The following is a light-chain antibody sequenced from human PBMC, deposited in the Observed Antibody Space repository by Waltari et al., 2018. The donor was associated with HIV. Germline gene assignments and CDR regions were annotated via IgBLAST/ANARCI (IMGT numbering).Light chain of an antibody. Sequence: QSALTQPASVSGSPGQSITISCDVYGYESVSWYQHHPGKAPTFIIYEATNRPSGLSNRFSGSKSGNMATLTISRLQPEDEAVYFCTSYVSSASPVFGRGTKVTVL. J-gene: IGLJ6*01. CDR2: EAT. CDR3: TSYVSSASPV. CDR1: DVYGYES. V-gene: IGLV2-14*01.